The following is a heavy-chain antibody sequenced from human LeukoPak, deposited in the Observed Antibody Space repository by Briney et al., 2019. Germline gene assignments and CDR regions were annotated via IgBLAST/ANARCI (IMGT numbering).Heavy chain of an antibody. Sequence: SETLSLTCAVSGGSISSSNWWSWVRQPPGKGLEWIGEIYHSGSTNYNPSLKSRVTISVDKSKNQFSLKLSSVTAADTAVYYCARGYPTYYYDSSGYYYLDYWGQGTLVTVSS. D-gene: IGHD3-22*01. V-gene: IGHV4-4*02. J-gene: IGHJ4*02. CDR3: ARGYPTYYYDSSGYYYLDY. CDR2: IYHSGST. CDR1: GGSISSSNW.